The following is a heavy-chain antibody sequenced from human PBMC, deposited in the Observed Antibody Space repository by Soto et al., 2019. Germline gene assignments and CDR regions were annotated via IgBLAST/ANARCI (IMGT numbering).Heavy chain of an antibody. V-gene: IGHV1-69*12. Sequence: QVQLVQSGAEVKKPGSSVKVSCKASGGTFSSYAISWVRQAPGQGLEWMGGIIPIFGTANYAQKFQGRVTIPADESTSTAYMELSSLRSEDTAVYYCAREAIVVVVAAYYYGMDVWGQGTTVTVSS. CDR3: AREAIVVVVAAYYYGMDV. CDR1: GGTFSSYA. J-gene: IGHJ6*02. D-gene: IGHD2-15*01. CDR2: IIPIFGTA.